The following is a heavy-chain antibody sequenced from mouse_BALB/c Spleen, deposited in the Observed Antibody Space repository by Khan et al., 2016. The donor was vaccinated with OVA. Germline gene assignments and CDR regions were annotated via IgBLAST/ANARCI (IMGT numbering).Heavy chain of an antibody. V-gene: IGHV2-6-7*01. CDR3: ASDLSQGWFAY. J-gene: IGHJ3*01. Sequence: VQLVESGPGLVAPSQSLSITCTVSGFSLTGYGVNWVRQPPGKDLEWLGMIWSDGSTDYNSALKSRLSIYKDYSKSQVFLKMNSLQTADTARYFCASDLSQGWFAYWGQGTLVTVST. CDR1: GFSLTGYG. CDR2: IWSDGST.